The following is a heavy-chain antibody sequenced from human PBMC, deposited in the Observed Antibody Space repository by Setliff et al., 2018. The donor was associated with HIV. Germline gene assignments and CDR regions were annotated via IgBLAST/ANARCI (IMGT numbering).Heavy chain of an antibody. J-gene: IGHJ5*02. V-gene: IGHV1-69*05. CDR2: IIPIFGTA. Sequence: SVKVSCKASGGTFSSYAISWVRQAPGQGLEWMGGIIPIFGTANYAQKFQGRVTITTDESTSTAYMELGSLRSEDTAVYYCARVYGSGSYGWFDPWGQGTLVTVSS. D-gene: IGHD3-10*01. CDR1: GGTFSSYA. CDR3: ARVYGSGSYGWFDP.